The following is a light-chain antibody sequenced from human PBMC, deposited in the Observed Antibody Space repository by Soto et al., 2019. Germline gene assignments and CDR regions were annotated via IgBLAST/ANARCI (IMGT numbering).Light chain of an antibody. J-gene: IGKJ4*01. V-gene: IGKV3-11*01. CDR3: QHRINWPLT. Sequence: EIVLTQSPATLSLSPGERATLSCSASQSVNSYLAWYQQKPGQAPRLLIYDASNRATGIPARFTGSGSGTDFTLTISSLEPEDFAVYYCQHRINWPLTFGGGTKVEIK. CDR2: DAS. CDR1: QSVNSY.